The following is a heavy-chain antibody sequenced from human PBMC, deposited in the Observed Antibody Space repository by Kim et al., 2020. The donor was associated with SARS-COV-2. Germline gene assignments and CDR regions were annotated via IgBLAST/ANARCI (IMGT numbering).Heavy chain of an antibody. Sequence: GGSLRLSCVASGFTFNDYAMDWVRQAPGKGLEWVASITGSGSGINHAESVRGRFRISRDNAKNTLYLQMNRLRAEDTAVYYCAKGGCPSPPCVENAGSKAYYYYYMDVWGEGTTVTVSS. J-gene: IGHJ6*03. CDR2: ITGSGSGI. CDR3: AKGGCPSPPCVENAGSKAYYYYYMDV. CDR1: GFTFNDYA. V-gene: IGHV3-23*01. D-gene: IGHD3-16*01.